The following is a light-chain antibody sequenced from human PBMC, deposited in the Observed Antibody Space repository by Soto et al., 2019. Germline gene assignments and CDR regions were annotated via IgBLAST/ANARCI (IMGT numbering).Light chain of an antibody. J-gene: IGKJ1*01. CDR1: QSVSNY. CDR2: DAS. V-gene: IGKV1-5*01. CDR3: QQYNSYSWT. Sequence: DIQMTRSPSTLSASVGDRVTITCRASQSVSNYLAWYQQKPGKAPKLLIYDASSLESGVPSRFSGSGSGTDFTLSISSLQPDDFGTYYCQQYNSYSWTFGQGTKVEI.